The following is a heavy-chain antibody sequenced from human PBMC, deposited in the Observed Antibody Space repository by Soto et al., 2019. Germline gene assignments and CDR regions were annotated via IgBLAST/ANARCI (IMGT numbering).Heavy chain of an antibody. CDR3: GKDTLDCSGGDCPLYYYYGMDV. J-gene: IGHJ6*02. CDR1: GFTFRSYG. CDR2: ISNDGTNK. D-gene: IGHD2-15*01. V-gene: IGHV3-30*18. Sequence: QVQLVESGGGVVQPGRSLRLSCAASGFTFRSYGMHWVRQAPGKGLEWLAVISNDGTNKYLADSVKGRLTLSRDNSRNTLSLDINNLRPEDTAVYYCGKDTLDCSGGDCPLYYYYGMDVWGQGTTVAVSS.